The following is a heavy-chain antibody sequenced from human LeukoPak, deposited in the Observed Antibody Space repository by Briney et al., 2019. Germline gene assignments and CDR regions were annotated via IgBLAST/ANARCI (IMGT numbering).Heavy chain of an antibody. CDR2: ISGSGGST. CDR1: GFTVSSNY. V-gene: IGHV3-23*01. D-gene: IGHD3-3*01. Sequence: DPGGSLRLSCAASGFTVSSNYMSWVRQAPGKGLEWVSAISGSGGSTYYADSVKGRFTISRDNSKNTLYLQMNSLRAEDTAVYYCAKGWVGYYDFWSGYYPFDYWGQGTLVTVSS. J-gene: IGHJ4*02. CDR3: AKGWVGYYDFWSGYYPFDY.